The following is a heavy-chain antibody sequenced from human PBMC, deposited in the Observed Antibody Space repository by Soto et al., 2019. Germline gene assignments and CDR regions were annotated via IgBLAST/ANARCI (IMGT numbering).Heavy chain of an antibody. CDR2: IHYSGSTT. J-gene: IGHJ4*02. V-gene: IGHV4-59*01. CDR1: GTSISSSY. CDR3: ARHKVDGEYSSRCGFDS. Sequence: QVPLQESGPGLVKPSETLSLTCTVSGTSISSSYWSWIRPPPGKGLEWSGYIHYSGSTTSYNPSLKSRVTISRDMTTQNQFSLKLRSVTAADTAVYLCARHKVDGEYSSRCGFDSWGQGTLVTVSS. D-gene: IGHD6-6*01.